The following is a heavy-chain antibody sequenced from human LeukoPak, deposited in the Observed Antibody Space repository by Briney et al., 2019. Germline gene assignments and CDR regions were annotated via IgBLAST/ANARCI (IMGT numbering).Heavy chain of an antibody. D-gene: IGHD6-13*01. CDR1: GFTFSHFW. V-gene: IGHV3-7*03. CDR3: ARDSSSWSSYGMDV. Sequence: PGGSLRLSCAASGFTFSHFWMSWVRQAPGKGLEWVAYIKKTGSETYYVDSVKGRFTITRDNTRNSLFLQMYSLRAGDTAVYYCARDSSSWSSYGMDVWGQGTTVTVSS. CDR2: IKKTGSET. J-gene: IGHJ6*02.